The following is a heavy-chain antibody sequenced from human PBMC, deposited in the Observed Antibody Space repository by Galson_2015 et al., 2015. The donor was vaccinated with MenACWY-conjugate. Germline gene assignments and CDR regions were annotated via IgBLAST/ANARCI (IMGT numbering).Heavy chain of an antibody. J-gene: IGHJ6*02. CDR1: GFTFSTYA. Sequence: SLRLSCAASGFTFSTYAMRWVRQAPGKGLEWVSSITDSGGSTYYADSVKGRFSISRDNSKNTLYLQMDSLRAEDTAVDYCARRTYSMDGWGHGTTVTDSS. V-gene: IGHV3-23*01. CDR3: ARRTYSMDG. D-gene: IGHD2-21*01. CDR2: ITDSGGST.